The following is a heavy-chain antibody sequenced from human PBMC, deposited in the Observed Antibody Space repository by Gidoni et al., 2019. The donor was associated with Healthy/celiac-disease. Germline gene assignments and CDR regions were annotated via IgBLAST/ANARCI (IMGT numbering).Heavy chain of an antibody. Sequence: QVTLRESGPALVKPTQTLTLTCTFSGFSLSTSGMCVSWIRQPPGKALEWLALIDWDDDKYYSTSLKTRLTISKDTSKNQVVLTMTNMDPVDTATYYCARIRSSGWSYYYYGMDVWGQGTTVTVSS. V-gene: IGHV2-70*01. CDR3: ARIRSSGWSYYYYGMDV. J-gene: IGHJ6*02. D-gene: IGHD6-19*01. CDR2: IDWDDDK. CDR1: GFSLSTSGMC.